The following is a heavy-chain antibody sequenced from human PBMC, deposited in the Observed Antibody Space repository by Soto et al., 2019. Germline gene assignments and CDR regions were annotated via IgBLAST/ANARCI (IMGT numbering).Heavy chain of an antibody. CDR3: ASGGLDPFWNGIYPRTWFYGMGV. CDR1: RGSFNDFA. D-gene: IGHD3-3*01. V-gene: IGHV1-69*06. J-gene: IGHJ6*02. Sequence: AASVKVSCKVSRGSFNDFAFSWVRQAPGQGLEWMGGIIPFFNKANYAQKFQGRLRINANRPTGTVSMQLDSLTSEDTGVYFCASGGLDPFWNGIYPRTWFYGMGVWGQGTTVTVSS. CDR2: IIPFFNKA.